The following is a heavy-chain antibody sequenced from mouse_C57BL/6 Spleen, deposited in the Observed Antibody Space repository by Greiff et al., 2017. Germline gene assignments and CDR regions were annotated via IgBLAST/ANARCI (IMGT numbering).Heavy chain of an antibody. CDR1: GYTFTDYE. CDR2: LDPETGGT. CDR3: TRYGYYAMDY. J-gene: IGHJ4*01. D-gene: IGHD1-1*01. Sequence: QVQLQQSGAELVRPGASVTLSCKASGYTFTDYEMHWVKQTPVHGLEWIGALDPETGGTAYNQKFKGKAILTADKSSSTAYMELRSLTSEDSAVYYCTRYGYYAMDYWGQGTSVTVSS. V-gene: IGHV1-15*01.